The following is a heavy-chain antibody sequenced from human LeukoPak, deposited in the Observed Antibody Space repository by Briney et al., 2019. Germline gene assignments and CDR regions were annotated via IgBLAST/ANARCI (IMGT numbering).Heavy chain of an antibody. CDR1: GGSFSGYY. CDR3: ARDWSGSYYGYFDY. J-gene: IGHJ4*02. D-gene: IGHD1-26*01. V-gene: IGHV4-34*01. CDR2: INHSGST. Sequence: SETLSLTCAVYGGSFSGYYWSWIRQPPGKGLEWIGEINHSGSTDYNPSLKSRVTMSVDTSKNQFSLKLSSVTAADTAVYYCARDWSGSYYGYFDYWGQGTLATVSS.